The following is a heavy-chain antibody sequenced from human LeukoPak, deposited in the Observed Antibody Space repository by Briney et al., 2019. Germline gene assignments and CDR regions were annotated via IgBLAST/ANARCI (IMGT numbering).Heavy chain of an antibody. CDR2: IYISGST. J-gene: IGHJ4*02. Sequence: SGTLSLTCTVSGGSISSYYWSWIRQPAGKGLEWIGRIYISGSTDYNPSLKSRVTISVDTSKNQFSLKLSSVTAADTAVYYCAREGLRLRYSYDSWGQGTLVTVSS. D-gene: IGHD5-18*01. V-gene: IGHV4-4*07. CDR1: GGSISSYY. CDR3: AREGLRLRYSYDS.